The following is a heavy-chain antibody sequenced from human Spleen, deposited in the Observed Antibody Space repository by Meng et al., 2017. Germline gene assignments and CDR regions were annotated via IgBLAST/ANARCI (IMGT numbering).Heavy chain of an antibody. J-gene: IGHJ3*02. CDR2: IYYTMNT. CDR3: ARTGDYMFWSAFDI. V-gene: IGHV4-61*01. D-gene: IGHD4-17*01. CDR1: GASVTSGSYY. Sequence: SETLSLTCTVSGASVTSGSYYWSWIRQPPGKGLEWIGYIYYTMNTNFNPSLKSRATISINTSKSQFSLKLSSVTAADTAVYYCARTGDYMFWSAFDIWGQGTMVTVSS.